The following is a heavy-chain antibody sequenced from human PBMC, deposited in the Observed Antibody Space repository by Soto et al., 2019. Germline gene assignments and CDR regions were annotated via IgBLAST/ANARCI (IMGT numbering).Heavy chain of an antibody. Sequence: PSETLSLTCAVYGESFSGYYWSWIRQPPGKGLEWIGEINHSGSTNYNPSLKSRVTISVDTSKNQFSLKLSSVTAADTAVYYCAGGRKIAAAGLGVYYFDYWGQGTLVTVSS. J-gene: IGHJ4*02. CDR3: AGGRKIAAAGLGVYYFDY. D-gene: IGHD6-13*01. CDR1: GESFSGYY. V-gene: IGHV4-34*01. CDR2: INHSGST.